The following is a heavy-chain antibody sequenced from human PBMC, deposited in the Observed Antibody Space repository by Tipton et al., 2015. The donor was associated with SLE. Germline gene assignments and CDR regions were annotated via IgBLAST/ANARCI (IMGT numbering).Heavy chain of an antibody. CDR2: IYHSGST. J-gene: IGHJ4*02. Sequence: SLRLSCAVSGGSISSSNWWSWVRQPPGKGLEWIGEIYHSGSTNYNPSLKSRVTISVDKSKNQFSLKLSSVTAADTAVYYCARSLYSSSSAGGYWGQGTLVTVSS. CDR3: ARSLYSSSSAGGY. V-gene: IGHV4-4*02. D-gene: IGHD6-6*01. CDR1: GGSISSSNW.